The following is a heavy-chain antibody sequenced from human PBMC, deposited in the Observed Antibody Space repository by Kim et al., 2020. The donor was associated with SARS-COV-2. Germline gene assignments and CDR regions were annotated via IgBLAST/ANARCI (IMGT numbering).Heavy chain of an antibody. CDR3: VREAWSFDY. J-gene: IGHJ4*02. CDR2: GSSK. V-gene: IGHV3-7*01. D-gene: IGHD1-1*01. Sequence: GSSKYLVDSVKGRFTISRDNAKTSLYLQMNSLRAEDTAVYYCVREAWSFDYWGQGTLVTVSS.